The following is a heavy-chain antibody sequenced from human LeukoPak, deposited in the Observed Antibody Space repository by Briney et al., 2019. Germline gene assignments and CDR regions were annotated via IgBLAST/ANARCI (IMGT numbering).Heavy chain of an antibody. Sequence: SQTLSLTCTVSGGSISSGDYYWSWIRQPPGKGLEWIGYIYYSGSTYYNPSLKSRVTIPVDTSKNQFSLKLSSVTAADTAVYYCARAGASALGYCSSTSCYTNRFDPWGQGTLVTVSS. CDR1: GGSISSGDYY. CDR2: IYYSGST. V-gene: IGHV4-30-4*08. CDR3: ARAGASALGYCSSTSCYTNRFDP. D-gene: IGHD2-2*02. J-gene: IGHJ5*02.